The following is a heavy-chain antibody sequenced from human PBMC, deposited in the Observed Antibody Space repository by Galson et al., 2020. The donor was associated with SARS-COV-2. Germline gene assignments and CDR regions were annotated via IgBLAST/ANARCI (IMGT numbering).Heavy chain of an antibody. CDR1: GDSISSSSSY. J-gene: IGHJ4*02. V-gene: IGHV4-39*01. D-gene: IGHD3-16*01. Sequence: SGTLSLTCTVSGDSISSSSSYWGWIRQPPGKGLEWVGTIYYSGVTYYNPSLRSRVTISVDTSKNQFSLNLSSVTAADTAVYYCAKSPTYYYFEWGQGTLVTVSS. CDR3: AKSPTYYYFE. CDR2: IYYSGVT.